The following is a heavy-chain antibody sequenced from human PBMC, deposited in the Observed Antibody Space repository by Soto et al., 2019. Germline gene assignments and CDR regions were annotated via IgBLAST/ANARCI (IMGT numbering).Heavy chain of an antibody. CDR1: GFTFRNYW. Sequence: TGGSLRLSCVASGFTFRNYWMHWVRQAPGKGLVWVSRINSDGSSTSNADSVKGRFTISRDNAKNTLYLQMNSLRAEDTAVYYCARALIPGGITDDAFDIWGRGTMVTVSS. V-gene: IGHV3-74*01. CDR2: INSDGSST. D-gene: IGHD2-15*01. CDR3: ARALIPGGITDDAFDI. J-gene: IGHJ3*02.